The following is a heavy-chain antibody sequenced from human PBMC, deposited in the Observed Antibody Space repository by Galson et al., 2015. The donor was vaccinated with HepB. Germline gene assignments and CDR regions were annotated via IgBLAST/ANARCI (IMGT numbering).Heavy chain of an antibody. CDR1: GFTFDDYA. J-gene: IGHJ6*02. CDR2: ISWNSGSI. CDR3: AKDLTGRAYYGMDV. D-gene: IGHD3-9*01. V-gene: IGHV3-9*01. Sequence: SLRLSCAASGFTFDDYAMHWVRQAPGKGLEWVSGISWNSGSIGYADSVKGRFTISRDNAKNSLYLQMNSLRAEDTALYYCAKDLTGRAYYGMDVWGQGTTVTVSS.